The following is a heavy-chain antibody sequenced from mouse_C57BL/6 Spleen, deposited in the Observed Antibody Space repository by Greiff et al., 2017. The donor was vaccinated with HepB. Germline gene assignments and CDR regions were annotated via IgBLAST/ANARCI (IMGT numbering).Heavy chain of an antibody. J-gene: IGHJ1*03. D-gene: IGHD2-1*01. CDR1: GYTFTDYY. CDR2: INPNNGGT. CDR3: ARWGVYYGKTDFDV. V-gene: IGHV1-26*01. Sequence: EVQLQQSGPELVKPGASVKISCKASGYTFTDYYMNWVKQSHGKSLEWIGDINPNNGGTSYNQKFKGKATLTVDKYSSTAYMELRSLTSEDSAVYYWARWGVYYGKTDFDVWGTGTTVTVSS.